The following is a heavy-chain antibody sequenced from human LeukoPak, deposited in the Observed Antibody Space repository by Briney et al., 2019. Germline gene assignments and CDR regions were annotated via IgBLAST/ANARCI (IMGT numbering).Heavy chain of an antibody. D-gene: IGHD2-15*01. J-gene: IGHJ4*02. CDR3: ALGYCSGGSCYVLDY. V-gene: IGHV1-2*02. Sequence: ASVKVSCKASGGTFSSYGISWVRQAPGQGLEWMGWINPNSGGTNYAQKFQGRVTMTRDTSISTAYMELSRLRSDDTAVYYCALGYCSGGSCYVLDYWGQGTLVTVPS. CDR1: GGTFSSYG. CDR2: INPNSGGT.